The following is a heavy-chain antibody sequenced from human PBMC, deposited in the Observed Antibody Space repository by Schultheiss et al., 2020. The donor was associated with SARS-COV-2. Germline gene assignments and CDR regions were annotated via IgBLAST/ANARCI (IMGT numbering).Heavy chain of an antibody. J-gene: IGHJ4*02. CDR2: INRSGGSS. D-gene: IGHD4-23*01. Sequence: GESLKISCAGSGFTFSEYSISWVRQAPGKGLEWISSINRSGGSSYSADSVKGRFTISRDNSKNTVYLQMNSLRPEDTAVYYCATARVAPLDWGQGTLVTVSS. CDR1: GFTFSEYS. CDR3: ATARVAPLD. V-gene: IGHV3-23*01.